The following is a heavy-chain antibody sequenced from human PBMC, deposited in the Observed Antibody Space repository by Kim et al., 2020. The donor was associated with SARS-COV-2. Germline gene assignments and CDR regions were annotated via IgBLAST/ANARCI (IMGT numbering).Heavy chain of an antibody. Sequence: YYLDSVKGRFTISRDNANNSLYLQMNSLRAEDTAVYYCARDPLGSGPYSFWGQGTLVTVSS. J-gene: IGHJ4*02. D-gene: IGHD3-10*01. CDR3: ARDPLGSGPYSF. V-gene: IGHV3-7*01.